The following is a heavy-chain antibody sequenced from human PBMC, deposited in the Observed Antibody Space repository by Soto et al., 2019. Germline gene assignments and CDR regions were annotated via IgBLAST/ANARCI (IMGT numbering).Heavy chain of an antibody. D-gene: IGHD3-16*01. Sequence: GGSLRLSCAASGFTFSSYWMSWVRQAPGKGLEWVANIKQDGSEKYYVDSVKGRFTISRDNAKNSLYLQMNSLRAEDTAAYYCARAVPGGPYYFDYWGQGTLVTVSS. CDR1: GFTFSSYW. CDR3: ARAVPGGPYYFDY. J-gene: IGHJ4*02. CDR2: IKQDGSEK. V-gene: IGHV3-7*05.